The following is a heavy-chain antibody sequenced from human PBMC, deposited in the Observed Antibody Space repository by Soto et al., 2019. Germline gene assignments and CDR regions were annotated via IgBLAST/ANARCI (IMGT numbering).Heavy chain of an antibody. J-gene: IGHJ6*03. CDR3: ARNVATGLHYYYMYV. CDR2: AYYSGST. Sequence: SETLSLTCTVSGGSIGSYYWSWIRQPPGKGLEWIGYAYYSGSTNYNPSLKSRVTISVDTSKNQFSLKLYSVTAADTAVYYCARNVATGLHYYYMYVCGIGTTVTVSS. CDR1: GGSIGSYY. D-gene: IGHD5-12*01. V-gene: IGHV4-59*01.